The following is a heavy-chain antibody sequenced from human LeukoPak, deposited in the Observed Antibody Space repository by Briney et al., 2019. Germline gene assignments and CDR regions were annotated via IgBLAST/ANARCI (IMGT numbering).Heavy chain of an antibody. CDR1: GGSISSYY. D-gene: IGHD5-12*01. V-gene: IGHV4-4*07. Sequence: PSETLSLTCTVSGGSISSYYCSWIQHPAPPGLERIGRIYTSGSTNSNPSLTSRLTMSVDTSKNQFSLKLSSVSAADTAVYYCARGYSGSDLAGWFAPWGQGTLVTVSS. J-gene: IGHJ5*02. CDR3: ARGYSGSDLAGWFAP. CDR2: IYTSGST.